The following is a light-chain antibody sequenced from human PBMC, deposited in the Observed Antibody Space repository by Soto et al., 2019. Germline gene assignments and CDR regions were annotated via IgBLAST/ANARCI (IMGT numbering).Light chain of an antibody. CDR1: QSISSW. CDR2: KAS. V-gene: IGKV1-5*03. Sequence: DIQMTQSLSTLSASVGDRVTITCRASQSISSWVAWYQQKPGKAPKLLIYKASSLESGVPSRFSGSGSGTEFTLMISSLQPDDFATYYCQQYNSYWRTFGQGTKVEIK. J-gene: IGKJ1*01. CDR3: QQYNSYWRT.